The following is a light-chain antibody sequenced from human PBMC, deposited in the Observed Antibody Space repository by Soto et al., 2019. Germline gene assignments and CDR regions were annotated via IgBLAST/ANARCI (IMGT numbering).Light chain of an antibody. CDR2: GAS. J-gene: IGKJ1*01. CDR3: QQYGSSRT. V-gene: IGKV3-20*01. Sequence: EIVLTQSPGTLSLTPGERATLSCRASQSVSSTFLAWYQQKPGQAPKVLIYGASTRATGIPDRFSGSGSGTDFTLTISRLEPEDFAMYYCQQYGSSRTFGQGTKVEMK. CDR1: QSVSSTF.